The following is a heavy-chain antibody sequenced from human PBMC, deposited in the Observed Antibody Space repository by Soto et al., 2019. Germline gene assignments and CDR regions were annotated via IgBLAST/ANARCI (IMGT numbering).Heavy chain of an antibody. CDR1: GGTFSSYA. D-gene: IGHD3-22*01. J-gene: IGHJ4*02. V-gene: IGHV1-69*13. CDR3: ARGYYYDSSGPLDY. Sequence: SVKVSFKASGGTFSSYAISWVRQAPGQGLEWMGGIIPIFGTANYAQKFQGRVTITADESTSTAYMELSSLRSEDTAVYYCARGYYYDSSGPLDYWGQGTLVTVSS. CDR2: IIPIFGTA.